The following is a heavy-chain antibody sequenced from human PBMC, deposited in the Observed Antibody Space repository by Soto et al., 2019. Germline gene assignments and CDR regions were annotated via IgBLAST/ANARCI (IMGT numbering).Heavy chain of an antibody. V-gene: IGHV3-23*01. Sequence: EVQVLESGGGLVQPGGSVRLSCAASGFTFGSYAMSWVRQAPGKGLEWVSGISATGSTTNYADSVKGRFTITRDNSKNTLYLQTNSLRAEDTAVYYCAKSAGDCYPCYYYGMDVWGQGTTVTVSS. J-gene: IGHJ6*02. D-gene: IGHD2-21*02. CDR3: AKSAGDCYPCYYYGMDV. CDR2: ISATGSTT. CDR1: GFTFGSYA.